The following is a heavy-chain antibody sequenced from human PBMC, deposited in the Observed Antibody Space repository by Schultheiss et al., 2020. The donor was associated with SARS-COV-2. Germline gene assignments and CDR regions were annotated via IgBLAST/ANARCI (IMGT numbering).Heavy chain of an antibody. J-gene: IGHJ6*03. CDR3: ARSDSSGWPDYYYYYMDV. V-gene: IGHV3-21*01. CDR1: GFTFSSYS. D-gene: IGHD6-19*01. Sequence: GGSLRLSCAASGFTFSSYSMNWVRQAPGKGLEWVSSISSSSSYIYYADSVKGRFTISRDNAKNSLYLQMNSLRAEDTAGEDGARSDSSGWPDYYYYYMDVWGKGTTVTVSS. CDR2: ISSSSSYI.